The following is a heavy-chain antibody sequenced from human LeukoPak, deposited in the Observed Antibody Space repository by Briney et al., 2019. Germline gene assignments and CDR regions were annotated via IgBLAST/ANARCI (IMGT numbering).Heavy chain of an antibody. CDR1: GYTFSSYP. V-gene: IGHV3-23*01. CDR2: ISGSGGIT. Sequence: GGSLRHSCGTSGYTFSSYPMTWGHQATGKGLERVSAISGSGGITYYVDSVKRRFTISRDNSKNTLYLQMNSMRAEDTAVYYCAKTMRQYQLLTTYLDSWGQGTLVTVSS. D-gene: IGHD2-2*01. J-gene: IGHJ4*02. CDR3: AKTMRQYQLLTTYLDS.